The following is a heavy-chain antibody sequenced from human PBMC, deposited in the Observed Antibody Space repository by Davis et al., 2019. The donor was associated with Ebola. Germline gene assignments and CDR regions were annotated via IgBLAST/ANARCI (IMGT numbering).Heavy chain of an antibody. Sequence: SVKVSCKASGGTFSSYTITWVRQAPGQGLEWMGWVIPVFGTTNYAQNFQGRVTLTADESTSTAYMELTTLRSDDTAVYYCAREVGETKLDQWGQGTLVTVSS. CDR1: GGTFSSYT. V-gene: IGHV1-69*13. CDR2: VIPVFGTT. D-gene: IGHD1-26*01. J-gene: IGHJ4*02. CDR3: AREVGETKLDQ.